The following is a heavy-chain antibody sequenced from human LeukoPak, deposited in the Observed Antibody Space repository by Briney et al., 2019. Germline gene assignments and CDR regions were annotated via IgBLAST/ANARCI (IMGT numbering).Heavy chain of an antibody. Sequence: GGSLRLSCAASGFTFSSYSMNWVRQAPGKGLEWVSSISSSSSYIYYADSVKGRFTISRDNAKNSLYLQMNSLRAEDTAVYYCARDPDYYDCSGHPFDIWGQGTMVTVSS. CDR1: GFTFSSYS. V-gene: IGHV3-21*01. CDR2: ISSSSSYI. D-gene: IGHD3-22*01. J-gene: IGHJ3*02. CDR3: ARDPDYYDCSGHPFDI.